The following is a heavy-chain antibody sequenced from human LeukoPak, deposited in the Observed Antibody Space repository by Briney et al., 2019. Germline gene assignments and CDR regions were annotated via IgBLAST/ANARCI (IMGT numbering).Heavy chain of an antibody. CDR3: AREDDSSSGYNN. Sequence: GGSLRLSCAASGFTFRLNAMSWIRQAPGKGLEWVSIISYDGSNKYYADSVKGRFTISRDNSKNMLYLQMNSLRAEDTAVYYCAREDDSSSGYNNWGQGTLVTVSS. V-gene: IGHV3-30-3*01. CDR2: ISYDGSNK. J-gene: IGHJ4*02. D-gene: IGHD6-13*01. CDR1: GFTFRLNA.